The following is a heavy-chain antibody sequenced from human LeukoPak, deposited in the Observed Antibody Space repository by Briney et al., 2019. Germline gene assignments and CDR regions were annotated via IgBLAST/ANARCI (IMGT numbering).Heavy chain of an antibody. J-gene: IGHJ4*02. CDR1: GGSISSGDYY. CDR2: IYYSGST. V-gene: IGHV4-30-4*01. CDR3: ASRNDYGDHGGFDY. Sequence: SQTLSLTCTVSGGSISSGDYYWSWIRQPPGKGLEWIGYIYYSGSTYYNPSLKRRVTISVDTSKNQFSLKLSSVTAADTAVYYCASRNDYGDHGGFDYWGQGTLVTVSS. D-gene: IGHD4-17*01.